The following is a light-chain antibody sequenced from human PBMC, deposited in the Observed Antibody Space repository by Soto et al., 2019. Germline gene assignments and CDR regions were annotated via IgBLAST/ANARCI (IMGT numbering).Light chain of an antibody. CDR2: GAS. V-gene: IGKV3-20*01. CDR1: QSVSSSY. Sequence: EIVLTQSPGTRSLSAGERATLSCRASQSVSSSYLAWYQQQPNQAPRLLIYGASYRATDIPDRFSGGGSGTDFTRTISRLEPEEFAVYYCQHYSNSPPAITFGQGTRLEIK. J-gene: IGKJ5*01. CDR3: QHYSNSPPAIT.